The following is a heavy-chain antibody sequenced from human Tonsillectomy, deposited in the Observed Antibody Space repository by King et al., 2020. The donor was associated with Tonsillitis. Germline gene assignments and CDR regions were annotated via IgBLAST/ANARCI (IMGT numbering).Heavy chain of an antibody. Sequence: QLQESGPGLVKPSETLSLTCTVSGGSFSSSSYYWGWIRQPPGKGLEWIGNFYYSGSTYYNPSLKSRVTISVDTSKNQFSLKLSSVPAADTALYYCARSVAVIPSDVFDAFDVWGQGTMVTVSS. CDR1: GGSFSSSSYY. V-gene: IGHV4-39*01. CDR2: FYYSGST. D-gene: IGHD2-2*02. CDR3: ARSVAVIPSDVFDAFDV. J-gene: IGHJ3*01.